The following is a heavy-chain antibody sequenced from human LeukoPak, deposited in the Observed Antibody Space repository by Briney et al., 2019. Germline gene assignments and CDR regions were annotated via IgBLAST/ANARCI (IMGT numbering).Heavy chain of an antibody. D-gene: IGHD2-15*01. Sequence: PSETLSLTCTVSGGSISSYYWSWIRQPPGKGLEWIGYIYYSGSTYYNPSLKSRVTISVDTSKNQFSLKLSSVTAADTAVYYCARQTTSYCSGGSCYVLGFDPWGQGTLVTVSS. CDR1: GGSISSYY. CDR3: ARQTTSYCSGGSCYVLGFDP. J-gene: IGHJ5*02. CDR2: IYYSGST. V-gene: IGHV4-59*04.